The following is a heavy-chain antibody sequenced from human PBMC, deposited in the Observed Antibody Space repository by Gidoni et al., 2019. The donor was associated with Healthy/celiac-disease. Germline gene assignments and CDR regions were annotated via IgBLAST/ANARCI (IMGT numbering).Heavy chain of an antibody. V-gene: IGHV3-23*04. D-gene: IGHD6-19*01. J-gene: IGHJ4*02. CDR1: GFTFSSYA. CDR3: AKDKDWVLIAVAYFDY. Sequence: EVQLVASGGGLVQPGGSLRLSWSSSGFTFSSYAMSWVRQAPGKGLEWVSAISGSGGSTYYADSVKGRFTISRDNSKNTLYLQMNSLRAEDTAVYYCAKDKDWVLIAVAYFDYWGQGTLVTVSS. CDR2: ISGSGGST.